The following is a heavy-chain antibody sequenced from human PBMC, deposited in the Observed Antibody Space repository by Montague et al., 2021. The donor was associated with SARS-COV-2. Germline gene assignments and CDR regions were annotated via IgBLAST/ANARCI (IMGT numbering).Heavy chain of an antibody. D-gene: IGHD3-16*01. CDR2: IYYSGST. CDR3: ASEGPLRLGELRDY. V-gene: IGHV4-39*01. Sequence: SETLSLTCTVSGGSFSSSSYYWSWLRQPTGLGLVWIGNIYYSGSTYSYPTIKGRVTISADTTKYQFTLKLSSVTAADAAVYYCASEGPLRLGELRDYWGQGTLVTVSS. CDR1: GGSFSSSSYY. J-gene: IGHJ4*02.